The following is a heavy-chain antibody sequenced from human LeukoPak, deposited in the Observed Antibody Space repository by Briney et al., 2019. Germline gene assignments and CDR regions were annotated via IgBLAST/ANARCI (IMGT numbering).Heavy chain of an antibody. V-gene: IGHV4-59*01. CDR2: IYYSGST. D-gene: IGHD3-10*01. J-gene: IGHJ3*02. Sequence: PSETLSLTCTVSGGSISKYYWSWIRQPPGKGLDWIGYIYYSGSTNYNPSLKSRVTISVDTSKSQFSLKLSSVTAADTAVYYCARGYYDSGSHIDAFDIWGQGTMVTVSS. CDR3: ARGYYDSGSHIDAFDI. CDR1: GGSISKYY.